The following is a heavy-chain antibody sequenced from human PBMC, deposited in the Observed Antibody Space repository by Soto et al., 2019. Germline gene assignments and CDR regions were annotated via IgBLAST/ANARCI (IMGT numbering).Heavy chain of an antibody. Sequence: ASVKVSCKASGGTFSRSGLIWVRQAPGQGLEWVGGIIPIFPTAHYGQKFQGRVTITADESTSTAYMELSSLRSEDTAVYYCARDQGYSSSQYFIGTWGQGTLVTVSS. CDR3: ARDQGYSSSQYFIGT. D-gene: IGHD6-19*01. CDR1: GGTFSRSG. J-gene: IGHJ5*02. CDR2: IIPIFPTA. V-gene: IGHV1-69*13.